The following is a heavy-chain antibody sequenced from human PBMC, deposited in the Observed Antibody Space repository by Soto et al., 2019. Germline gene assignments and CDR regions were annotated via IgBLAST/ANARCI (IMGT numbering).Heavy chain of an antibody. CDR3: AKSLPNIVVVVAAIDY. J-gene: IGHJ4*02. V-gene: IGHV3-23*01. CDR2: ISGSGGST. Sequence: EVQLLESGGGLVQPGGSLRLSCAASGFTFSSYAMSWVRQAPGKGLEWVSAISGSGGSTYYADSVKGRFTISRDNSKNTLYLQRNSLRAEDTAVYYCAKSLPNIVVVVAAIDYWGQGTLVTVSS. CDR1: GFTFSSYA. D-gene: IGHD2-15*01.